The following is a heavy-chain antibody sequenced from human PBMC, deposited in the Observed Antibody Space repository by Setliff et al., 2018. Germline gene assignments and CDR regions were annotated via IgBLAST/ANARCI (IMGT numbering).Heavy chain of an antibody. J-gene: IGHJ4*02. D-gene: IGHD6-13*01. V-gene: IGHV3-48*03. Sequence: GGSLRLSCTGSGFIFSSYEMNWVRQAPGKGLEWVSYISSSGSTIYYADSVKGRFTISRDNAKRSLYLQMNSLRAEDTAIYYCARDSSSSRYSPRQYYFDYWGQGTLVTVSS. CDR2: ISSSGSTI. CDR1: GFIFSSYE. CDR3: ARDSSSSRYSPRQYYFDY.